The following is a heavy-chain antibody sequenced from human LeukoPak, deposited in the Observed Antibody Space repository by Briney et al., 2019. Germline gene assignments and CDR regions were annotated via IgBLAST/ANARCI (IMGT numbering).Heavy chain of an antibody. Sequence: ASETLSLTCAVYGGSFSGYYWSWIRQPPGKGLEWIGEINHSGSTNYNPSLKSRVTMSVDRSKNQFSLKLSSVTAADTAVYYCATDRLYRGYSYGFDYWAQGTLVTVSS. D-gene: IGHD5-18*01. V-gene: IGHV4-34*01. CDR3: ATDRLYRGYSYGFDY. J-gene: IGHJ4*02. CDR2: INHSGST. CDR1: GGSFSGYY.